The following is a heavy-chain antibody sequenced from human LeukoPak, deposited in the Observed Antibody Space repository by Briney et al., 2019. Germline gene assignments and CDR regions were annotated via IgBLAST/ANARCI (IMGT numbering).Heavy chain of an antibody. D-gene: IGHD3-10*01. CDR1: GFTFSNAW. J-gene: IGHJ4*02. V-gene: IGHV3-15*01. CDR3: TTVGDRYYYGSGSYR. CDR2: IKSKTDGGTT. Sequence: GGSLRLSCAASGFTFSNAWMSWVRQAPGKGLEWVGRIKSKTDGGTTDYAAPVKGGFTISRDDSKNTLYLQMNSLKTEDTAVYYCTTVGDRYYYGSGSYRWGQGTLVTVSS.